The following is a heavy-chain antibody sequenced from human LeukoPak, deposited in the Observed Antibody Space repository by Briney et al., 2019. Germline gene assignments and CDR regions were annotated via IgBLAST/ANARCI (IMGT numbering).Heavy chain of an antibody. V-gene: IGHV3-74*01. Sequence: GGSLRLSCAASGFTFSAYWMHWVRQAPGKGLVWVGRINDVGSDSTYVDSVKGRFTISRDNAKNTLYLQMNNLRDEDTAVYYCAKEEPYGALRGFDYWGQGTLVTVSS. CDR1: GFTFSAYW. D-gene: IGHD4-17*01. J-gene: IGHJ4*02. CDR2: INDVGSDS. CDR3: AKEEPYGALRGFDY.